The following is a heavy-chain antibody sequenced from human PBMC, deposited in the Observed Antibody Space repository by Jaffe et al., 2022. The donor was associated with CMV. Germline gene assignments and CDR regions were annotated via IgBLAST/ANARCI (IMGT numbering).Heavy chain of an antibody. CDR1: GGSFSDYK. V-gene: IGHV4-34*01. J-gene: IGHJ6*03. D-gene: IGHD3-10*01. CDR3: ARRIHMIRGPWTKFYYHHMDV. Sequence: QVELQQWGAGLLKPSETLSLTCAVYGGSFSDYKWSWIRQSPGKGLEWIGEISNSGFATYNPSLKSRVTISVETSKSQFSLNVNSMTAADTAVYYCARRIHMIRGPWTKFYYHHMDVWGKGTTVTVSS. CDR2: ISNSGFA.